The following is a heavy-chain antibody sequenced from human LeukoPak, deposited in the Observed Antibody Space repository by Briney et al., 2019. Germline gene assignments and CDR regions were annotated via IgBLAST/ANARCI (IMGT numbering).Heavy chain of an antibody. V-gene: IGHV3-30*18. CDR3: ANSGERLSYMDV. Sequence: GGSLRLSCAASGFTFSSYGMHWVRQAPGKGLEWVAVISYDGSNKYYADSVKGRFTISRDNSKNTLYLQMNSLRAEDTAVYYCANSGERLSYMDVWGKGTTVTVSS. J-gene: IGHJ6*03. CDR2: ISYDGSNK. D-gene: IGHD4/OR15-4a*01. CDR1: GFTFSSYG.